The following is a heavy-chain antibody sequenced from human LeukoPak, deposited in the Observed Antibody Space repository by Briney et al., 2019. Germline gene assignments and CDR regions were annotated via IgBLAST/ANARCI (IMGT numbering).Heavy chain of an antibody. J-gene: IGHJ4*02. V-gene: IGHV4-34*01. CDR3: ARHLAGYYKFDY. CDR2: INHSGST. D-gene: IGHD3-9*01. CDR1: GGSFSGYY. Sequence: PSETLSLTCAVYGGSFSGYYWSWIRQPPGKGLEWIGEINHSGSTNYNPSLKSRVTISVDTSKNQFSLKLSSVTAADTAVYYCARHLAGYYKFDYWGQGTLVTVSS.